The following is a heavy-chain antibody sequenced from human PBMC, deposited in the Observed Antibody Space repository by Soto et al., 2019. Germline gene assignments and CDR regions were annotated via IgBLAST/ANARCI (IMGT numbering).Heavy chain of an antibody. CDR2: INSDGSST. V-gene: IGHV3-74*01. CDR1: GFTFSSYW. D-gene: IGHD2-2*01. Sequence: GGSLRLSCAASGFTFSSYWMHWVRQAPGKGLVWVSRINSDGSSTSYADSVKGRFTISRDNSKNTLYLQMNSLRAEDTAVYYCAKLGQYCSSTSCYQTNYWYFDLWGRGTLVTVSS. J-gene: IGHJ2*01. CDR3: AKLGQYCSSTSCYQTNYWYFDL.